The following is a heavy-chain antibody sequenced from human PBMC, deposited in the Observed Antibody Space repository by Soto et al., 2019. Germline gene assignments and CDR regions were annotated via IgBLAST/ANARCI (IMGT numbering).Heavy chain of an antibody. D-gene: IGHD3-10*01. V-gene: IGHV2-5*02. CDR2: IYWDNDK. CDR3: AHIKGVLRGVVDYHNGMDV. CDR1: GFSLTTRGVA. J-gene: IGHJ6*02. Sequence: QITLKESGPTLVRPTQNLTLTCCFSGFSLTTRGVALSWIRQPHGKPLEWRALIYWDNDKRYSPALNDRPTITKDTSNNQVVLTMTNVDPVDTATYSCAHIKGVLRGVVDYHNGMDVWGPGTTVTVSS.